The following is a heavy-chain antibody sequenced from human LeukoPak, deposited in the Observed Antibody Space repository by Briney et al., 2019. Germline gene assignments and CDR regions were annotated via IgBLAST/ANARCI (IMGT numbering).Heavy chain of an antibody. CDR1: GGSISSYY. V-gene: IGHV4-59*01. J-gene: IGHJ4*02. CDR3: ARVRSWYGPRNDY. CDR2: IYYSGST. D-gene: IGHD6-13*01. Sequence: SETLSLTCTVSGGSISSYYWSWIRQPPGKGLEWIGYIYYSGSTNYNPSLKSRVTRSVDTSKNQFSLKLSSVTAADTAVYYCARVRSWYGPRNDYWGQGTLVTVSS.